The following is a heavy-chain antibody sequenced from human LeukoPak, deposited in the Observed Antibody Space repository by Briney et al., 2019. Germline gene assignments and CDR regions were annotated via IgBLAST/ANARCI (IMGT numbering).Heavy chain of an antibody. Sequence: GGSLRLSCAASGFTFSSYSMNWVRQAPGKGLEWVSSISSSSSYIYYADSVKGRFTISRDNAKNSLYLQMNSLRAEDTAVYYCARGYCSSTSCYGYYYYGADVWGQGTTVTVSS. J-gene: IGHJ6*02. D-gene: IGHD2-2*01. CDR1: GFTFSSYS. CDR3: ARGYCSSTSCYGYYYYGADV. CDR2: ISSSSSYI. V-gene: IGHV3-21*01.